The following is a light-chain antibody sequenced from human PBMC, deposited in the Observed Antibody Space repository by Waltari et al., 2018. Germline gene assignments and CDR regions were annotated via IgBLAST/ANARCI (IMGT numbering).Light chain of an antibody. Sequence: SSELTQDPAVSVALGQTVRITCQGDSLRSYYASWYQQKPGQAPVLVTHGKNNRPSGIPDRFSGSSSGNTASLTITGAQAEDEADYYCNSRDSSGNHLVFGGGTKLTVL. V-gene: IGLV3-19*01. CDR3: NSRDSSGNHLV. CDR2: GKN. J-gene: IGLJ2*01. CDR1: SLRSYY.